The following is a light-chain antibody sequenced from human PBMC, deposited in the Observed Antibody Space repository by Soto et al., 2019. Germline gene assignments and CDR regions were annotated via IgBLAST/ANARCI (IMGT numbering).Light chain of an antibody. Sequence: QAVVTQESSLTVSPGGTVTLTCGSSTGDVTSGHFPYWFQQKPGQAPRTLIYETSNRHPWTPARFSGSLLGGKAALTLSGAQPEDEADYYCLFSYGGPRVFGGGTKSPS. CDR1: TGDVTSGHF. J-gene: IGLJ3*02. CDR3: LFSYGGPRV. V-gene: IGLV7-46*01. CDR2: ETS.